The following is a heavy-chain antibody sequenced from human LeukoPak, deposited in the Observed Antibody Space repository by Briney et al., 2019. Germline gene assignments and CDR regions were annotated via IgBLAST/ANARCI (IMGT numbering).Heavy chain of an antibody. J-gene: IGHJ4*02. CDR2: IYYSGST. D-gene: IGHD2-2*01. Sequence: SETLSLTCTVSGGSISSSTYYWGWIRQPPGKGLEWIGSIYYSGSTHYNSSLKSRVTIFVDTSRNQFSLKLSSVTAADTAVYYCARAYCSSASCAKLGYFDYWGQGTLVTVSS. V-gene: IGHV4-39*01. CDR3: ARAYCSSASCAKLGYFDY. CDR1: GGSISSSTYY.